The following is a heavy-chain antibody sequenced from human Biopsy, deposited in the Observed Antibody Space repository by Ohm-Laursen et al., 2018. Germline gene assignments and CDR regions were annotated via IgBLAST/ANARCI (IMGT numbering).Heavy chain of an antibody. Sequence: SDTLSLTCTVSGGSISNNNYYWGWIRQLPGKGLEWIGSIFYRGSTHYKPSLKSQVNISVDTSKNQLSLELNSVTAADTAVYYCARDYDTSGYYYVSWGQGTLVTVSS. V-gene: IGHV4-39*01. CDR3: ARDYDTSGYYYVS. CDR2: IFYRGST. J-gene: IGHJ5*02. CDR1: GGSISNNNYY. D-gene: IGHD3-22*01.